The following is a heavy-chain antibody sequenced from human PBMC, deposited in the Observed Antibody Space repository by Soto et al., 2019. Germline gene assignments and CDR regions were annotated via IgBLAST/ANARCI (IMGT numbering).Heavy chain of an antibody. D-gene: IGHD5-12*01. CDR3: ARGNHRWLQLWYFDL. J-gene: IGHJ2*01. V-gene: IGHV1-69*12. CDR1: GGTFSNYP. CDR2: IIPIFGTV. Sequence: QVQLVQSGAGVKKPGSSVKVSCKASGGTFSNYPISWVRQAPGQGLEWMGGIIPIFGTVNYAQKFQGRVTITADESTSTAYMELSSLRSEDTAVYYCARGNHRWLQLWYFDLWGRGTLDTVSS.